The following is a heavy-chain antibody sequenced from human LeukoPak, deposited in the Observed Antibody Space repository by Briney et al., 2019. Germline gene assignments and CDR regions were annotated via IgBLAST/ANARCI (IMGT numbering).Heavy chain of an antibody. CDR1: GYTFTSYG. CDR2: ISAYNGNT. D-gene: IGHD2-15*01. V-gene: IGHV1-18*01. Sequence: ASVKVSCKASGYTFTSYGISWVRQAPGQGLEWMGWISAYNGNTNYAQKLQGRATMTTDTSTSTAYLELRSLRSDDTAVYYCARANFGYCSGGSCYTYFDYWGQGTLVTVSS. CDR3: ARANFGYCSGGSCYTYFDY. J-gene: IGHJ4*02.